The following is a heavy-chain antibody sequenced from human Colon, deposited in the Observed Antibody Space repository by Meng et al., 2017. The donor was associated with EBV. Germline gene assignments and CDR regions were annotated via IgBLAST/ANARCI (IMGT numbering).Heavy chain of an antibody. J-gene: IGHJ4*02. CDR1: GDSVSDTNHF. D-gene: IGHD3-16*01. Sequence: QLLLQEACPGLVKPSETLSLTCMFSGDSVSDTNHFWGLVRQAPGKGLEWVGSINSNWNTYSNPSLTSRVTMSLDTSKNQFSLKLSSVTAADTAVYYCVRVRGDFDYWGQGTLVTVSS. CDR3: VRVRGDFDY. V-gene: IGHV4-39*07. CDR2: INSNWNT.